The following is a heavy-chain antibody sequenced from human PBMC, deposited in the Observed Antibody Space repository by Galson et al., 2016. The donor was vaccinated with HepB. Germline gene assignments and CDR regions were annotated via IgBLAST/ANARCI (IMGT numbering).Heavy chain of an antibody. J-gene: IGHJ6*02. CDR2: TNRDGDEK. Sequence: SLRLSCAASGFTFTSNWMNWVRQAPGKGLEWVASTNRDGDEKYYVDFVKGRFTISRDNAKNSLYLQMNSLRVEDTAVYYCARGTGMDGWGQGTTVTVSS. CDR1: GFTFTSNW. CDR3: ARGTGMDG. V-gene: IGHV3-7*01.